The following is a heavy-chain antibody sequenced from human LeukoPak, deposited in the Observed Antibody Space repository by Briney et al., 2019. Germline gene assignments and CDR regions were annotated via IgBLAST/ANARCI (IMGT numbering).Heavy chain of an antibody. V-gene: IGHV4-59*08. CDR2: IYYSGST. CDR3: ARGRIYYDSTGYLL. CDR1: GGSISSYY. J-gene: IGHJ4*02. D-gene: IGHD3-22*01. Sequence: SETLSLTCTVSGGSISSYYWSWIRQPPGKGLEWIGHIYYSGSTNCNPSLKSRVAISVDTSKSQFSLRLGSVTAADTAVYYCARGRIYYDSTGYLLWGQGTLVTVSS.